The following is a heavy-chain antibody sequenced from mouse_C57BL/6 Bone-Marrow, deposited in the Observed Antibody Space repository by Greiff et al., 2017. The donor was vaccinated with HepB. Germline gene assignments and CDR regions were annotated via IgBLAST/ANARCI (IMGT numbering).Heavy chain of an antibody. CDR2: IWRGGST. D-gene: IGHD1-1*01. CDR1: GFSLTSYG. J-gene: IGHJ4*01. Sequence: VKLQESGPGLVQPSQSLSITCTVSGFSLTSYGVHWVRQSPGKGLEWLGVIWRGGSTDYNAAFMSRLSITKDNSKSQVFFKMNSLQADDTAIYYCAKNLVATKAMDYWGQGTSVTVSS. CDR3: AKNLVATKAMDY. V-gene: IGHV2-5*01.